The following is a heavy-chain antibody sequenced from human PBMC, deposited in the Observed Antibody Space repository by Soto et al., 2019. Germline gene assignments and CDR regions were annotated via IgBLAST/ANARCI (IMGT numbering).Heavy chain of an antibody. D-gene: IGHD1-1*01. J-gene: IGHJ4*02. CDR1: GYTFTSYG. Sequence: QVHLVQSGAEVKKPGVSVKVSCKASGYTFTSYGITWVRQAPGQGLEWMGWISAHNGNTDYAQKLQGRVIVTRDTSTSKAYMELRSLISDDTAVYYCARGRYGDYWGQGALVTVSS. CDR3: ARGRYGDY. V-gene: IGHV1-18*01. CDR2: ISAHNGNT.